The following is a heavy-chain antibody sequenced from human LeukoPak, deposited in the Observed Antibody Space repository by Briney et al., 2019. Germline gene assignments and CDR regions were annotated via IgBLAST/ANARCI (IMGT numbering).Heavy chain of an antibody. CDR3: AKDRFGLVIGTFDV. CDR2: ISWNSDSI. V-gene: IGHV3-9*01. CDR1: GFSFDEYA. Sequence: GRSLRLSCAASGFSFDEYAMHWVRQAPGKGLEWVSGISWNSDSIGYADSVKGRFTISRDNAKNSLSLQMNSLRPEDAALYYCAKDRFGLVIGTFDVWGQGTLVTVSS. D-gene: IGHD3/OR15-3a*01. J-gene: IGHJ3*01.